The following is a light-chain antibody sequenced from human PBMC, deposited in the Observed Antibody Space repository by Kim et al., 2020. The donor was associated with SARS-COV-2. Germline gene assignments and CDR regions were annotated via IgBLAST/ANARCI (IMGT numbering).Light chain of an antibody. Sequence: QSITFSCTGTSSDIGAYNYVSWYQQHPSNAPNLIIYDVSDRSSGVSTRFSGSKSGNTASLTISGLQAEDEADYYCSSYTTTSTLVFGTGTKVTVL. CDR3: SSYTTTSTLV. CDR2: DVS. J-gene: IGLJ1*01. CDR1: SSDIGAYNY. V-gene: IGLV2-14*03.